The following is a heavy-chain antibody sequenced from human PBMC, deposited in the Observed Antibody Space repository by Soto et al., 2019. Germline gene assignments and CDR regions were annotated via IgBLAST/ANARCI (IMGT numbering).Heavy chain of an antibody. J-gene: IGHJ6*02. CDR2: IYYSGST. D-gene: IGHD1-1*01. Sequence: SETLSLTCTVSGGSISSGGYYWSWIRQHPGKGLEWIGYIYYSGSTYYNPSLKSRVTISVDTSKNQFSLKLSSVTAADTAVYYCARDRSPLEGADCYGMDVWGQGTTVTVSS. CDR1: GGSISSGGYY. CDR3: ARDRSPLEGADCYGMDV. V-gene: IGHV4-31*03.